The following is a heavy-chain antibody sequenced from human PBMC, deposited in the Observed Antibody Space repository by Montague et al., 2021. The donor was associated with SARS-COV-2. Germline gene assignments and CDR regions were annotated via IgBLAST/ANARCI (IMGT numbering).Heavy chain of an antibody. J-gene: IGHJ4*02. CDR2: ISYDGSNK. Sequence: SLRLSCAASGFTFSSYAMHWVRQAPGKGLEWVAVISYDGSNKYYXDSVKGRFTISRDNSKNTLYLQMNSLRAEDTAVYYCARGEGGSYYAYFDYWGQGTLVTVSS. V-gene: IGHV3-30*04. CDR3: ARGEGGSYYAYFDY. CDR1: GFTFSSYA. D-gene: IGHD1-26*01.